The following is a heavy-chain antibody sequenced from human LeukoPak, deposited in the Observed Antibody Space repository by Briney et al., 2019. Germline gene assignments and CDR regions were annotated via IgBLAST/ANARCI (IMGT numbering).Heavy chain of an antibody. CDR3: ARGLAVTPSNWFDP. CDR2: IYSSGST. CDR1: GVSISSGSYY. D-gene: IGHD3-22*01. V-gene: IGHV4-61*02. J-gene: IGHJ5*02. Sequence: SSETLSLTCTVSGVSISSGSYYWSWIRQPAGKGLEWIGRIYSSGSTNYNPSLKSRVTISVDKSKNQFSLKLTSVTAADTAVYYCARGLAVTPSNWFDPWGQGNLVTVSS.